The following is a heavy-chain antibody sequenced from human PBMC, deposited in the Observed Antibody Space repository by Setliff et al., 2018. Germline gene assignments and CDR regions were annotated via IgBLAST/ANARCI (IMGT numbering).Heavy chain of an antibody. CDR3: ATGGVPGYSSFGLRNFDS. Sequence: GGSLRLSCAASGFTFSSYGMHWVRQAPGKGLEWVVFIRYDGSNKYYADSVKGRLTISRDNSKNTLYLQMNSLRAEDTAVYYCATGGVPGYSSFGLRNFDSWGQGTLVTVSS. V-gene: IGHV3-30*02. CDR2: IRYDGSNK. D-gene: IGHD6-13*01. CDR1: GFTFSSYG. J-gene: IGHJ4*02.